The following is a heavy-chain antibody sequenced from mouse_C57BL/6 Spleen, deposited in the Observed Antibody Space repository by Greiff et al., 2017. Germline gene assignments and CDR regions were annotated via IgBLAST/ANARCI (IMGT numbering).Heavy chain of an antibody. CDR2: INPSTGGT. CDR3: ARKGLTGVDY. J-gene: IGHJ2*01. CDR1: GYSFTGYY. D-gene: IGHD4-1*01. Sequence: EVQLVESGPELVKPGASVKISCKASGYSFTGYYMNWVKQSPEKSLEWIGEINPSTGGTTYNQKFKAKATLTVDKSSSTAYMQLKSLTSEDSAVYYCARKGLTGVDYWGQGTTLTVSS. V-gene: IGHV1-42*01.